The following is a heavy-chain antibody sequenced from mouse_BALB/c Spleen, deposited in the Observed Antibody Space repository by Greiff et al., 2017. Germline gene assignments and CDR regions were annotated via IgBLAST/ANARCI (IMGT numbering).Heavy chain of an antibody. CDR3: ARERERVGDYFDY. D-gene: IGHD1-1*01. V-gene: IGHV3-6*02. CDR1: GYSITSGYY. J-gene: IGHJ2*01. CDR2: ISYDGSN. Sequence: EVKLMESGPGLVKPSQSLSLTCSVTGYSITSGYYWNWIRQFPGNKLEWMGYISYDGSNNYNPSLKNRISITRDTSKNQFFLKLNSVTTEDTATYYCARERERVGDYFDYWGQGTTLTVSS.